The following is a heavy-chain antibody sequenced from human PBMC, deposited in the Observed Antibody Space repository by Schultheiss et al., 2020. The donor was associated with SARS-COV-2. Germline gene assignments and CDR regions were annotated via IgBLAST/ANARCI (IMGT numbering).Heavy chain of an antibody. CDR1: GGSISSSSYY. J-gene: IGHJ4*02. Sequence: ESLKISCTVSGGSISSSSYYWGWIRQPPGKGLEWIGSIYYSGSTYYNPSLKSRVTISVDTSKNQFSLKLSSVTAADTAVYYCARLGTYYYDSSGYNPIDYWGQGTLVTVSS. CDR2: IYYSGST. CDR3: ARLGTYYYDSSGYNPIDY. V-gene: IGHV4-39*01. D-gene: IGHD3-22*01.